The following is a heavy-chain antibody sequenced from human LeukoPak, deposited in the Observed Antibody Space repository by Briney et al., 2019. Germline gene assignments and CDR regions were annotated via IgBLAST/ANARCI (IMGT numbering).Heavy chain of an antibody. CDR3: ANLLLGDGMDV. Sequence: GGSLRLSCAASGLTISSYGMHWVRQAPGKGLEWVAVIEYDGSNKYYVDSVKGRFTISRDNPKNTVYLQMNSLRAEDTAVYYCANLLLGDGMDVWGQGTTVTVSS. CDR1: GLTISSYG. CDR2: IEYDGSNK. V-gene: IGHV3-30*18. J-gene: IGHJ6*02. D-gene: IGHD2-15*01.